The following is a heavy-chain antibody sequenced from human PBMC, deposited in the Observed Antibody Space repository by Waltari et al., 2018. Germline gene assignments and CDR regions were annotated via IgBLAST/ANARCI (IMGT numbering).Heavy chain of an antibody. Sequence: QVHLQQWGAGLLKPSETLSLTCAVSGGSFSGYFWSWFRQPPGKGLEWLGEINHSGYTNYNPSLKGRVTISVDTSKNQFSLKLSSVTAADTAVYYCAREGRAAAGTDYWSQGTLVTVSS. CDR2: INHSGYT. CDR1: GGSFSGYF. D-gene: IGHD6-13*01. V-gene: IGHV4-34*02. J-gene: IGHJ4*02. CDR3: AREGRAAAGTDY.